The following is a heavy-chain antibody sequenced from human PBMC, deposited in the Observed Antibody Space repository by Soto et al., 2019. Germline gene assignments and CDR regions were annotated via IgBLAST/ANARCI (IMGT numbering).Heavy chain of an antibody. D-gene: IGHD3-22*01. Sequence: SVKVSCKASGGTFSSYAISWVRQAPGQGLEWMGGIIPIFGTANYAQKFQGRVTITADESTSTAYMELSSLRSEDTAVYYCARVSIPYYYHTSGQYYFDYWGQGTLVTVSS. CDR2: IIPIFGTA. CDR1: GGTFSSYA. J-gene: IGHJ4*02. V-gene: IGHV1-69*13. CDR3: ARVSIPYYYHTSGQYYFDY.